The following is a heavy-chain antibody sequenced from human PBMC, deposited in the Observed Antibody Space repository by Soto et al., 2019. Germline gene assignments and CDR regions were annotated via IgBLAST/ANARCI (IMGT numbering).Heavy chain of an antibody. D-gene: IGHD6-6*01. V-gene: IGHV5-51*01. CDR1: GYSFTSYW. CDR3: ARLKEQLGVSLALFDY. CDR2: IYPGDSDT. Sequence: PGESLKISCKGSGYSFTSYWIGWVRQMPGKGLEWMGIIYPGDSDTRYSPSFQGQVTISADKSISTAYLQWSSLKASDTAMYYCARLKEQLGVSLALFDYWGQGTLVTVSS. J-gene: IGHJ4*02.